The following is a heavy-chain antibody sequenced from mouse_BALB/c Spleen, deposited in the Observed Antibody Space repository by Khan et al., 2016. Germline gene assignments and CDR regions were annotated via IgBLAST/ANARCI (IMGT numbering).Heavy chain of an antibody. D-gene: IGHD1-1*02. Sequence: VQLKESGPGLVKPSQSLSLTCTVTGYSITSDYAWNWIRQFPGNRLEWMGYISYSGSTSYNPSLKSRISITRDTSKNQFFLQFNSVTSEDTATYYCARSYYGGNDAMDYWGQGTSVTVSS. CDR1: GYSITSDYA. J-gene: IGHJ4*01. V-gene: IGHV3-2*02. CDR3: ARSYYGGNDAMDY. CDR2: ISYSGST.